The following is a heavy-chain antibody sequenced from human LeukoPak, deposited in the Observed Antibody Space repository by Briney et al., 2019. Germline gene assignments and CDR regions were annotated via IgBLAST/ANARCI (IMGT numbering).Heavy chain of an antibody. V-gene: IGHV3-20*04. Sequence: GGSLRLSCAASGFTFSNFVMSWVRQAPGKGLEWVSGINWNGGSTGYADSVKGRFTISRDNAKNSLYLQMNSLRAEDTALYYCAREEGRRYYYDSSGREVDIWGQGTLVTVSS. D-gene: IGHD3-22*01. CDR3: AREEGRRYYYDSSGREVDI. CDR1: GFTFSNFV. J-gene: IGHJ3*02. CDR2: INWNGGST.